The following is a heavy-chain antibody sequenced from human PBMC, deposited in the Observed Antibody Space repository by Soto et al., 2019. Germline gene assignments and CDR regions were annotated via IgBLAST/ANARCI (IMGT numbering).Heavy chain of an antibody. D-gene: IGHD3-3*01. Sequence: QVLLVESGGGVVQPGGSLRLSCAASEFTFSTYPMHWVRQAPGKGLEWVAVISHDEGNKYSGDSMKVRFTISRDNSKNTLYLQMNSLRGDDTAVYYCARGASDYWGGYPEIHFFDSWGQGTLVTVSS. J-gene: IGHJ4*02. CDR3: ARGASDYWGGYPEIHFFDS. CDR2: ISHDEGNK. V-gene: IGHV3-30-3*01. CDR1: EFTFSTYP.